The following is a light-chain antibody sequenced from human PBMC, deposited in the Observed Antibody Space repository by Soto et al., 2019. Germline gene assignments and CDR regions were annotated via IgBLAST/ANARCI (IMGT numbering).Light chain of an antibody. V-gene: IGKV1-5*01. Sequence: IQMTQSHSTLSATAVDRFNINFRASQSFSSWLAWYQQKPGKAPKLLIYDASNLESGVPSRFSGSGSGTEFTLTIGGLQPDDFATYYCQQFNSYPITCGQGKRLEIK. CDR1: QSFSSW. CDR2: DAS. J-gene: IGKJ5*01. CDR3: QQFNSYPIT.